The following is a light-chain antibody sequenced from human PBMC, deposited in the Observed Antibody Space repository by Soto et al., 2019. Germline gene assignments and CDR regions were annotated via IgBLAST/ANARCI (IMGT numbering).Light chain of an antibody. V-gene: IGKV1-5*01. CDR3: QQYDSYSPLT. CDR1: QSISKW. J-gene: IGKJ4*01. Sequence: DIQMTQSPSPLSASVGARVTMTCRSSQSISKWLAWYQQKTGTAPKLLIYDASNLESGVPSRFSGSGSGTEFTLTLRSLQPDDFATYYCQQYDSYSPLTFGGGTKVEIQ. CDR2: DAS.